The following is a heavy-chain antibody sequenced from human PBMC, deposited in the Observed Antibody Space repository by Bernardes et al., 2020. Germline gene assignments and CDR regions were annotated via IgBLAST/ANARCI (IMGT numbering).Heavy chain of an antibody. D-gene: IGHD1-26*01. V-gene: IGHV4-59*01. CDR2: IYYSGST. J-gene: IGHJ3*02. CDR3: ARDYSGSYLGVDAFDI. Sequence: SETLSLTCTVSGGSISSYYWSWIRQPPGKGLEWIGYIYYSGSTNYNPSLKSRVTISVDTSKNQFSLKLSSVTAADTAVYYCARDYSGSYLGVDAFDIWGQGTMVTVSS. CDR1: GGSISSYY.